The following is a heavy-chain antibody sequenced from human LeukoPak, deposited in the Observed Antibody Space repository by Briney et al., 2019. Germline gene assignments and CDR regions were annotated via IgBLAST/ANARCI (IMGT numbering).Heavy chain of an antibody. CDR1: GGSISSYY. V-gene: IGHV4-4*07. CDR3: ARQIIAAGKNYYGMDV. J-gene: IGHJ6*02. Sequence: SETLSLTCTVSGGSISSYYWTWIRQPAGKGLEWIGRIYTSGSTNYNPSLKSRVTMSVDTSNNQFSLNLSSVTAADTAVYYCARQIIAAGKNYYGMDVWGQGTTVTVSS. D-gene: IGHD6-13*01. CDR2: IYTSGST.